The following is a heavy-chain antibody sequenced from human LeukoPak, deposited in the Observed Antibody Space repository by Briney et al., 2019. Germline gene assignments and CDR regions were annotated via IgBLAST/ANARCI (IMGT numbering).Heavy chain of an antibody. V-gene: IGHV3-66*01. Sequence: PGGSLRLSCAASGFTVSSNYMSWVRQAPGKGLEWVSVIYSGGSTYYADSVKGRFTISRDNSKNTLYLQMNSLRAEDTAVYYCARDIVYGDYVHYFDYWGQGTLVTVSS. J-gene: IGHJ4*02. CDR2: IYSGGST. CDR3: ARDIVYGDYVHYFDY. D-gene: IGHD4-17*01. CDR1: GFTVSSNY.